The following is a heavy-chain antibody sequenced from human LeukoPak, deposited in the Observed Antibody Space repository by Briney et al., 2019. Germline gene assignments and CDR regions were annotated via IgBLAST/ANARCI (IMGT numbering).Heavy chain of an antibody. CDR2: ISSSSSTI. CDR1: GFTFSSYS. J-gene: IGHJ5*02. Sequence: GGSLRLSCAASGFTFSSYSMNWVRQAPGKGLEWVSCISSSSSTIYYADSVKGRFTISRDNAKNSLYLQMNSLRAEDTAVYYCASGAGYYYGSGSHLGWFDPWGQGTLVTVSS. CDR3: ASGAGYYYGSGSHLGWFDP. V-gene: IGHV3-48*01. D-gene: IGHD3-10*01.